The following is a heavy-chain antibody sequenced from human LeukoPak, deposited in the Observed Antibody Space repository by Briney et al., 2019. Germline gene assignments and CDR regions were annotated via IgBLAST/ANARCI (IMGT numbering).Heavy chain of an antibody. J-gene: IGHJ4*02. CDR1: GYSISSGYY. D-gene: IGHD2-8*01. V-gene: IGHV4-38-2*02. CDR3: ARENIVLMVYATFGY. CDR2: IYHSGST. Sequence: SETLSLTCTVSGYSISSGYYWGWIRQPPGKGLEWIGSIYHSGSTYYNPSLKSRVTISVDTSKNQFSLKLSSVTAADTAVYYCARENIVLMVYATFGYWGQGTLVTVSS.